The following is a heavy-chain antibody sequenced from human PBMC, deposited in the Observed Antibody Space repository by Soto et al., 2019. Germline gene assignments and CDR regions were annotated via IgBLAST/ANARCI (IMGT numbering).Heavy chain of an antibody. CDR1: GYTFTIYG. D-gene: IGHD6-19*01. J-gene: IGHJ5*02. Sequence: VSVKVSCKASGYTFTIYGISWVRQAPGQGLERMGWISAYNGNTNYAQKLQGRVTMTTDTSTSTAYMELRSLRSDDTAVYYCTKPRSSLQWPPFDPWGHGTQVTVSS. CDR2: ISAYNGNT. V-gene: IGHV1-18*01. CDR3: TKPRSSLQWPPFDP.